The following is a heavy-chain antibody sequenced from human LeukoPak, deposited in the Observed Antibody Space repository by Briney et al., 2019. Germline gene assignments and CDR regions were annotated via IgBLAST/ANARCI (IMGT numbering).Heavy chain of an antibody. Sequence: SETLSLTCTVSGGSISSYQWSWIRQPPGRGLEWIGYIYTSGGTNYSPSLKSRVTISVDTSMNQFSLKLNSMTAADTAVYYCARRRDGYNFAFDIWGQGTMVTVSS. V-gene: IGHV4-4*09. CDR2: IYTSGGT. CDR1: GGSISSYQ. D-gene: IGHD5-24*01. CDR3: ARRRDGYNFAFDI. J-gene: IGHJ3*02.